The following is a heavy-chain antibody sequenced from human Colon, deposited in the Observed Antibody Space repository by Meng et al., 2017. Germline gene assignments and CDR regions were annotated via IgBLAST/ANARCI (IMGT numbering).Heavy chain of an antibody. V-gene: IGHV4-39*01. CDR1: GDSISSSDSY. D-gene: IGHD1/OR15-1a*01. CDR2: IGHSGFT. CDR3: VRSRAWVRTGFDP. J-gene: IGHJ5*02. Sequence: QVQLQESGPGLVKPSQPLSLTCSVSGDSISSSDSYWGWIRQSPGKGLEWIGSIGHSGFTYYTPSLESRVTVSVDTSRSQFSLELTSVTAADTAVYYCVRSRAWVRTGFDPWGQGTLVTVSS.